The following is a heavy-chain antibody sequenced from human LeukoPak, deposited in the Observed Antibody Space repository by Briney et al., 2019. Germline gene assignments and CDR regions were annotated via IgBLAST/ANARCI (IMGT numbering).Heavy chain of an antibody. CDR3: AREYCSRTTCYFDY. Sequence: SETLSLTCTVSGGSISSFYWSWIRQPPGKGLEWIGFIHYSGSTNYNPSLKSRVAISVDTSKDQFSLKLSSVTAADTAVYFCAREYCSRTTCYFDYWGQGSLVTVSS. CDR2: IHYSGST. J-gene: IGHJ4*02. CDR1: GGSISSFY. V-gene: IGHV4-59*01. D-gene: IGHD2-2*01.